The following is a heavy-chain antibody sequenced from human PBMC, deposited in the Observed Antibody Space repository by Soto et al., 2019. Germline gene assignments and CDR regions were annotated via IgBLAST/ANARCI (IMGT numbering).Heavy chain of an antibody. Sequence: QITLKESGPTLVKPTQTLTLTCTFSGFSLSTSAVGVGWIRQPPGKDLAWLALIYLDDDKCYCPSLKPSLTITKDTSKIQVVLTRTNIAPVDTATYYCASGPQKYSSSWYCDYWGQGTLVTVTS. V-gene: IGHV2-5*02. CDR3: ASGPQKYSSSWYCDY. J-gene: IGHJ4*02. CDR1: GFSLSTSAVG. CDR2: IYLDDDK. D-gene: IGHD6-13*01.